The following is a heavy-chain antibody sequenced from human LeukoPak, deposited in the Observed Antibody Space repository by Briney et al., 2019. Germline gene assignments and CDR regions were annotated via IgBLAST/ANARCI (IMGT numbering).Heavy chain of an antibody. CDR2: INSDGSST. CDR1: GFTFSSYW. Sequence: GGSLRLSCAASGFTFSSYWMHWVRQAPGKGLVWVSRINSDGSSTSYADSVKGRSTISRDTAKNTLCLQMNSLRAEDTAVYYCARVYYDRSGYSVVDYWGQETLVTVSS. V-gene: IGHV3-74*01. CDR3: ARVYYDRSGYSVVDY. D-gene: IGHD3-22*01. J-gene: IGHJ4*02.